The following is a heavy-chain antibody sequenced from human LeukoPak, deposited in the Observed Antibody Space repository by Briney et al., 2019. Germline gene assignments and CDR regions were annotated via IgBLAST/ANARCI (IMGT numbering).Heavy chain of an antibody. J-gene: IGHJ4*02. CDR3: AKDLHGGYSSDY. CDR1: GFTFSPYG. D-gene: IGHD4-23*01. CDR2: IRYDGSHK. Sequence: PGGSLRLSCAASGFTFSPYGMHWVRQAPGKGLEWVAFIRYDGSHKYYADSVKGRFTISRDNSKNTLYLQMNSLRPEDTVVYYCAKDLHGGYSSDYWGQGTLVTVFS. V-gene: IGHV3-30*02.